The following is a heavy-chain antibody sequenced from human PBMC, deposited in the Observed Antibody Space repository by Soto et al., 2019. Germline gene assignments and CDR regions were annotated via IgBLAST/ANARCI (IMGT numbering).Heavy chain of an antibody. CDR1: GFTFSSYA. D-gene: IGHD6-13*01. CDR3: ASAAEAGPQPYYYYGMDV. V-gene: IGHV3-30-3*01. J-gene: IGHJ6*02. Sequence: GGSLRLSCAASGFTFSSYAMHWVRQAPGKGLEWVAVISYDGSNKYYADSVKGRFTISRDNSKNTLYLQMNSLRAEDTAVYYCASAAEAGPQPYYYYGMDVWGQGTTVTVSS. CDR2: ISYDGSNK.